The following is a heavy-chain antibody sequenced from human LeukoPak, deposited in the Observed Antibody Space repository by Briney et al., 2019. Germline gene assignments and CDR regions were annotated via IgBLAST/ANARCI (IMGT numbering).Heavy chain of an antibody. CDR2: IQSDGRTT. Sequence: GGSLRLSCAASGFTFSNCWMHWVRQAPGKGLEWVSRIQSDGRTTSYADSVKGRFTISRDNAKNTLYLQMNSLRAEGTAVYYCARDMYYYNSSAFYHYYYGMDVWGQGTTVTVSS. J-gene: IGHJ6*02. CDR3: ARDMYYYNSSAFYHYYYGMDV. D-gene: IGHD3-22*01. V-gene: IGHV3-74*01. CDR1: GFTFSNCW.